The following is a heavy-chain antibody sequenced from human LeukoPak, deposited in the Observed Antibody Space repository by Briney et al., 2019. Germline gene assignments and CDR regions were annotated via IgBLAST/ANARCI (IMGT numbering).Heavy chain of an antibody. CDR1: GGTFSSYA. V-gene: IGHV1-69*06. Sequence: GASVKVSCKASGGTFSSYAISWVRQAPGQGLEWMGGIIPIFGTANYAQKFQGRVTITADKSTSTAYMELSSLRSEDTAVYYCASRYSSSWPHYYYYYMDVWGKGTTVTVSS. CDR2: IIPIFGTA. D-gene: IGHD6-13*01. CDR3: ASRYSSSWPHYYYYYMDV. J-gene: IGHJ6*03.